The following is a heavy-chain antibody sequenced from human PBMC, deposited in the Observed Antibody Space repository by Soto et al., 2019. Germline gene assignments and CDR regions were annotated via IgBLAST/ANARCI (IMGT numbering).Heavy chain of an antibody. CDR1: GFTFSSYS. V-gene: IGHV3-21*01. D-gene: IGHD2-2*01. J-gene: IGHJ4*02. Sequence: EVQVVDSGGGRVKPGGSLRLSCAASGFTFSSYSMNWVRQAPGKGLEWVSSISSTSTDIYYADSVKGRFTISRDNAKNLVYLQMSSLRAEDTAVYYCVRDHSRRLSGTSCFDYWGQGTLVTVSS. CDR3: VRDHSRRLSGTSCFDY. CDR2: ISSTSTDI.